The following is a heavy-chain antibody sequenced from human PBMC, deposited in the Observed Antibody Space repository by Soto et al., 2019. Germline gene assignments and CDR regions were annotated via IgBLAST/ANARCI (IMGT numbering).Heavy chain of an antibody. V-gene: IGHV3-48*01. J-gene: IGHJ3*02. CDR1: GFTFTSYS. CDR3: ARDDSFAFDI. D-gene: IGHD2-21*01. Sequence: GGSLRLSCAASGFTFTSYSMNWVRQAPGKGLEWVSYIRGTTHYADSVKGRFTISRDNARSSLYLQMNSLRADDTAVYYCARDDSFAFDIWGQRTTVTVSS. CDR2: IRGTT.